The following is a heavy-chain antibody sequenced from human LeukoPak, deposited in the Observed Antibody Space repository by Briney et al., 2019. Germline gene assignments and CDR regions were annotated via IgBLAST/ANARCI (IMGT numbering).Heavy chain of an antibody. V-gene: IGHV4-39*07. J-gene: IGHJ4*02. CDR1: GGSISSSSYY. CDR3: ARVSPGYSGQSWYPDY. Sequence: SETLSLTCTVSGGSISSSSYYWGWIRQPPGKGLEWIGSIYYSGSTYYNPSLKSRVTISVDTSKNQFSLKLSSVTAADTAVYYCARVSPGYSGQSWYPDYWGQGTLVTVSS. D-gene: IGHD5-12*01. CDR2: IYYSGST.